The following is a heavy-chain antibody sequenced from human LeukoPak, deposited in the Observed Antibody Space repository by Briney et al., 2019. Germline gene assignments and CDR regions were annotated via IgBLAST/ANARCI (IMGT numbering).Heavy chain of an antibody. V-gene: IGHV3-23*01. D-gene: IGHD3-9*01. J-gene: IGHJ4*02. CDR3: ANLGMVYNILTGFRRPQTNDY. CDR1: GFIFSDYW. CDR2: IFPSGGEI. Sequence: GGSLRLSCAASGFIFSDYWMIWVRQPPGKGLEWVSSIFPSGGEIHYADSVRGRFTISRDNSKSTLYLQMSSLRAEDTAVYYCANLGMVYNILTGFRRPQTNDYWGQGTLVTVSS.